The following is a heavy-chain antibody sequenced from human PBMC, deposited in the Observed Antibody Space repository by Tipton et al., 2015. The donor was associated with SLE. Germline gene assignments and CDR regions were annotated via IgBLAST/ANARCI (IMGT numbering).Heavy chain of an antibody. J-gene: IGHJ4*01. V-gene: IGHV4-39*07. CDR3: GTLGWGHDY. D-gene: IGHD3-16*01. Sequence: TLSLTCTVSGGSISSRDYFWGWIRQPPGKGLEWIGCVTYRGATYTRTFYNPSLKSRVTISVDTPGMRLSLTVNSLTAAGTAMYHCGTLGWGHDYWGQGTLVTVSS. CDR2: VTYRGATYTRT. CDR1: GGSISSRDYF.